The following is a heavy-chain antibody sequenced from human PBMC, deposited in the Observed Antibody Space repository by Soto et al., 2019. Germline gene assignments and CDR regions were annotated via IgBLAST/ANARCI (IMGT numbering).Heavy chain of an antibody. CDR2: ISGAGGAT. CDR3: ARDPNIVLVPAALRSYYYYYGMDV. Sequence: GGSLRLSCVASGFTFSNYAMSWVRQAPGKGLEWVSTISGAGGATFYADSVKGRFTISRDNSKSTLLLQLNSLRAEDTAVYYCARDPNIVLVPAALRSYYYYYGMDVWGQGTTVTVSS. V-gene: IGHV3-23*01. J-gene: IGHJ6*02. D-gene: IGHD2-2*01. CDR1: GFTFSNYA.